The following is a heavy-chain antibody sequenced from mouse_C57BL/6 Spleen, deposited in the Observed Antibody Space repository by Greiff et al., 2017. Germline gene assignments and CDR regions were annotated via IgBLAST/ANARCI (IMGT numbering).Heavy chain of an antibody. J-gene: IGHJ2*01. Sequence: EVQLQQSGPELVKPGASVKIPCKASGYTFTDYNMVWVKQSHGKSLEWIGDINPNNGGTIYNQKFKGKATLTVDKSSSTAYMELRSLTSEDTAVYYCARRDVYDGYLYYFDHWGQGTTLTVSS. CDR1: GYTFTDYN. D-gene: IGHD2-3*01. CDR2: INPNNGGT. V-gene: IGHV1-18*01. CDR3: ARRDVYDGYLYYFDH.